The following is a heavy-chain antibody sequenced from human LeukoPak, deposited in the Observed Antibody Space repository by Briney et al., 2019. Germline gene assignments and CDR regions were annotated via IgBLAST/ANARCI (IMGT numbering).Heavy chain of an antibody. D-gene: IGHD3-10*01. V-gene: IGHV4-39*07. CDR1: GGSIGSSSYY. CDR3: ARGNGSGSYYTPSYYYYYMDV. CDR2: IYYSGST. Sequence: SETLSLTCTVSGGSIGSSSYYWGWIRQPPRKGLEWIGSIYYSGSTYYNPSLKSRVTISVDMSKNQFSLKLSSVTAADTAVYYCARGNGSGSYYTPSYYYYYMDVWGKGTTVTVSS. J-gene: IGHJ6*03.